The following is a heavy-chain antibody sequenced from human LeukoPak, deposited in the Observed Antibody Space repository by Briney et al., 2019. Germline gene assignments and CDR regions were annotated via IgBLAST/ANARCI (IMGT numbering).Heavy chain of an antibody. V-gene: IGHV1-3*01. Sequence: GSVKVSCKASGYTFTNYAIHWVRQAPGQGLEWMGWINAGNGNTRYSQKLQDRVTITRDTSANTVYMELSSLRAEDTAVYYCAKDRLYCGGDCYPQPPPDYWGQGTLVTVSS. CDR3: AKDRLYCGGDCYPQPPPDY. J-gene: IGHJ4*02. CDR2: INAGNGNT. CDR1: GYTFTNYA. D-gene: IGHD2-21*02.